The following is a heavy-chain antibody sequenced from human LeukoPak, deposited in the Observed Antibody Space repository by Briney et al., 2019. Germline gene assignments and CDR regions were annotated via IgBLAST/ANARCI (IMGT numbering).Heavy chain of an antibody. CDR1: GFTFCSYA. D-gene: IGHD3-10*01. J-gene: IGHJ4*02. CDR3: ARLYYGSGSPIFDY. Sequence: PGGSLRLSCAASGFTFCSYAMSWVRPAPGKGLVGVSSISSSSNYIYYADSVKGRFTISRDNAKNSLYLQMNSLRAEDTAVYYCARLYYGSGSPIFDYWGQGTLVTASS. V-gene: IGHV3-21*01. CDR2: ISSSSNYI.